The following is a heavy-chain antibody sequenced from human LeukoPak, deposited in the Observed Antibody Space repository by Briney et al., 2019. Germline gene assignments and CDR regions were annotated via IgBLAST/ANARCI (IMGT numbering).Heavy chain of an antibody. CDR3: ARDLSSSWPSPTDY. V-gene: IGHV1-69*04. J-gene: IGHJ4*02. Sequence: SSVKVSCKASGGTFSSYTISWVRQAPGQGLEWMGRIIPILGIANYAQKFQGRVTITADKSTSTAYMELSSLGSEDTAVYYCARDLSSSWPSPTDYWGQGTLVTVSS. D-gene: IGHD6-13*01. CDR1: GGTFSSYT. CDR2: IIPILGIA.